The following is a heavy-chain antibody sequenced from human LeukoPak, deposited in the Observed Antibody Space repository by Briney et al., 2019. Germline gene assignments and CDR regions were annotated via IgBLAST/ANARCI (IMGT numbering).Heavy chain of an antibody. CDR3: ARGYGSGSYSIDY. Sequence: SVKVSCKASGGTFSIYAISWVRQAPGQGLEWMGGIIPIFGTANYAQKFQGRVTITADESTSTAYMELSSLRSEDTAVYYCARGYGSGSYSIDYWGQGTLVTVSS. J-gene: IGHJ4*02. D-gene: IGHD3-10*01. V-gene: IGHV1-69*13. CDR2: IIPIFGTA. CDR1: GGTFSIYA.